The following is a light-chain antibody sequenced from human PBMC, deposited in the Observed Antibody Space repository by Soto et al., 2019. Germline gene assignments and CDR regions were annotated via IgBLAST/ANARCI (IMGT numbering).Light chain of an antibody. V-gene: IGKV1-5*03. Sequence: DIQTTQSLSTLAASXXDRVXITYRARQSISNWLAWYQQKPEQAPXXLIYKASSLESGVPSRFSGSGSGTEFTLTISSLQPDDFGTYYCQEYNSYWTFGQGTKVDNK. CDR3: QEYNSYWT. CDR2: KAS. CDR1: QSISNW. J-gene: IGKJ1*01.